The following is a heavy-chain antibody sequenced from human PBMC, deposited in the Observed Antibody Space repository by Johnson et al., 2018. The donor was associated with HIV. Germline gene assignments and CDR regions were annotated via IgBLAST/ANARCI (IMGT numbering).Heavy chain of an antibody. V-gene: IGHV3-15*05. J-gene: IGHJ3*02. CDR1: GFTFSNAW. CDR3: ARSDITLVRGGAFDI. CDR2: IKSKTDGGTT. D-gene: IGHD3-10*01. Sequence: EQLVESGGGLVKPGGSLRLSCAASGFTFSNAWMSWVRQAPGKGLEWVGRIKSKTDGGTTDYAAPVKGRFTISRDDSKNMLYLQMNSLSAEDTAVYYCARSDITLVRGGAFDIWGQGTMVSVSS.